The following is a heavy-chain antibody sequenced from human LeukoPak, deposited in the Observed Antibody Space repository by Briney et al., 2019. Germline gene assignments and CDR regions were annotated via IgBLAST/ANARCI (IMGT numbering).Heavy chain of an antibody. Sequence: PSETLSLTCTVSGGSISSYYWSWIRQPPGKGLEWIGYIYYSGSTNYNPSLKSRVTISVDTSKNQFSLKLSSVTAADTAVYYCARGSPGAITNYYYCMDVWGQGTTVTVSS. CDR2: IYYSGST. CDR3: ARGSPGAITNYYYCMDV. CDR1: GGSISSYY. V-gene: IGHV4-59*01. D-gene: IGHD5-12*01. J-gene: IGHJ6*02.